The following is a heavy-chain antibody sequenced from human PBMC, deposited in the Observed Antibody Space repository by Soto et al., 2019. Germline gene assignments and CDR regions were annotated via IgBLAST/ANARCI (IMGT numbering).Heavy chain of an antibody. CDR3: ARHLTYCSAGSCYSDFPYYGMDV. CDR1: GGSIRSDSYY. D-gene: IGHD2-15*01. CDR2: IFYSGST. J-gene: IGHJ6*02. Sequence: ETLSHNSTVSGGSIRSDSYYWCCIRQPPGKGLEWIGSIFYSGSTYYNPSLKSRVTISVDTSKNQFSLKLSSVTAADTAVYYCARHLTYCSAGSCYSDFPYYGMDVWGQGTTVT. V-gene: IGHV4-39*01.